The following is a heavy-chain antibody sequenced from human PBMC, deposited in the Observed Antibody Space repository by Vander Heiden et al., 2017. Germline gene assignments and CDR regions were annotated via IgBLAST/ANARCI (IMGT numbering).Heavy chain of an antibody. J-gene: IGHJ4*02. CDR3: ARLEVVLVWFGGPDY. CDR1: GGSINNNNYY. D-gene: IGHD3-10*01. V-gene: IGHV4-39*01. Sequence: QLQLQESGPGLVKPSETLSLICTVSGGSINNNNYYWGWIRQPPGKGLECIGSIYYSGSTYYNPSLKSRVTMSADTSKNQFSLKLSSVTAADTAVYYCARLEVVLVWFGGPDYWGQGTLVTVSS. CDR2: IYYSGST.